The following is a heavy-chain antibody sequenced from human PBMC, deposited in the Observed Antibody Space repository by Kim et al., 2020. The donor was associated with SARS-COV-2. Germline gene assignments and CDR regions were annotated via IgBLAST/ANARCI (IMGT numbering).Heavy chain of an antibody. J-gene: IGHJ4*02. CDR3: ATDRSGDYVWGR. CDR1: GYTLTELS. V-gene: IGHV1-24*01. D-gene: IGHD3-16*01. CDR2: FDPEDGET. Sequence: ASVKVSCKVSGYTLTELSMHWVRQAPGKGLEWMGGFDPEDGETIYAQKFQGSVTMTEDTSTDTAYMELSSLRSEDTAVYYCATDRSGDYVWGRWGQGTLVTVSS.